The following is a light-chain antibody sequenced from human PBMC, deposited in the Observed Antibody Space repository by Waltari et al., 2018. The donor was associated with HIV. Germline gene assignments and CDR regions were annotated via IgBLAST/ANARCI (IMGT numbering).Light chain of an antibody. V-gene: IGLV1-47*01. CDR2: RNK. CDR1: GSTNGSNY. J-gene: IGLJ3*02. Sequence: QSVLTQPPSASGTPGQRVTLSCSGSGSTNGSNYIFWYQQLPGTTPKLLIYRNKQRPSGVPDRFSGSKSGTSASLAISGLRSEDEADYYCAAWDDSLFWVFGGGTKLTVL. CDR3: AAWDDSLFWV.